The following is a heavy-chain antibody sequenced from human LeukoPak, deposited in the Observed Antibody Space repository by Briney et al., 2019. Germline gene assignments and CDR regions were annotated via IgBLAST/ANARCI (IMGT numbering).Heavy chain of an antibody. Sequence: PGGSLRLSCAASGFTFSDYYMNWIRQAPGKGLEWVSYISSSSYYTNYADSVKGRFTISRDNAKNSLYLQMNSLRAEDTAVYYCARGAKYCSSTSCYEDAFDIWGQGTMVTVSS. CDR2: ISSSSYYT. D-gene: IGHD2-2*01. J-gene: IGHJ3*02. V-gene: IGHV3-11*05. CDR3: ARGAKYCSSTSCYEDAFDI. CDR1: GFTFSDYY.